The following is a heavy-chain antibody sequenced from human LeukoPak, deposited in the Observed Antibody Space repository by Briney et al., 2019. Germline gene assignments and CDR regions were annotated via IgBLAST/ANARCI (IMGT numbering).Heavy chain of an antibody. CDR1: GYTFADYY. CDR2: IYPKSGGT. CDR3: ARVSTSGYRDWLDP. Sequence: ASVKVSCKTSGYTFADYYIHWVRQAPGQGLEWMAWIYPKSGGTNSAQKFQGRVTMTRDTSISTAYMELSRLRFDDTAVYYCARVSTSGYRDWLDPWGQGTLVTVSS. V-gene: IGHV1-2*02. J-gene: IGHJ5*02. D-gene: IGHD3-9*01.